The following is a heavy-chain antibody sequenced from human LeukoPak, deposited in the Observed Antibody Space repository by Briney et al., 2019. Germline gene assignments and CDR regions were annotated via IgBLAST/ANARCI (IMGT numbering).Heavy chain of an antibody. CDR3: ARKPYDILTGYYLHNFDY. CDR1: GYTFTGYY. D-gene: IGHD3-9*01. CDR2: INPNSGGT. Sequence: ASVKVSCKASGYTFTGYYMHWVRQAPGQGLERMGWINPNSGGTNYAQKFQGRVTMTRDTSISTAYMELSRLRSDDTAVYYCARKPYDILTGYYLHNFDYWGQGTLVTVSS. J-gene: IGHJ4*02. V-gene: IGHV1-2*02.